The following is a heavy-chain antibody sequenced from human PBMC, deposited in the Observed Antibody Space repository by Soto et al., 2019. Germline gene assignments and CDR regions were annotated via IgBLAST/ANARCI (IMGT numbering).Heavy chain of an antibody. D-gene: IGHD5-12*01. CDR3: AREPGYSGYPITADYYYYGMDV. CDR2: IYYSGST. J-gene: IGHJ6*02. Sequence: SETLSLTCAVYGGSFSGYYWSWIRQPPGKGLEWIGYIYYSGSTNYNPSLKSRVTISVDTSKNQFSLKLSSVTAADTAVYYCAREPGYSGYPITADYYYYGMDVWGQGTTVTVSS. V-gene: IGHV4-59*12. CDR1: GGSFSGYY.